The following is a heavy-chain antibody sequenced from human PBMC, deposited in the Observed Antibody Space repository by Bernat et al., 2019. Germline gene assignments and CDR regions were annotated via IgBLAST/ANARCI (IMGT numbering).Heavy chain of an antibody. CDR1: GYTFTTYA. CDR2: INTGNGNT. Sequence: QVQLVQSGAEVKKPGASVKVSCKASGYTFTTYAIHWVRQAPGQRLEWMGWINTGNGNTKYSQNFKGRVAITSDTSASTAFMELSSLRSEDSAGYYCARDRASNWFDPWGQGTLVTVSS. V-gene: IGHV1-3*04. CDR3: ARDRASNWFDP. J-gene: IGHJ5*02.